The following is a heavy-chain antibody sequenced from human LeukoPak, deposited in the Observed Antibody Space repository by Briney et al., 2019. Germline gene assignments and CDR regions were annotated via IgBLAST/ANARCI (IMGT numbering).Heavy chain of an antibody. V-gene: IGHV4-30-2*01. CDR1: GVSISSGGYY. CDR3: ARSSITMVRGVIIQRHWYFDL. CDR2: IYHSGST. J-gene: IGHJ2*01. D-gene: IGHD3-10*01. Sequence: SETLSLTCTVSGVSISSGGYYWSWLRQPPGKGLEWIGYIYHSGSTYYNPSLKSRVTISVDRSKNQFSLKLSSVTAADTAVYYCARSSITMVRGVIIQRHWYFDLWGRGTLVTVSS.